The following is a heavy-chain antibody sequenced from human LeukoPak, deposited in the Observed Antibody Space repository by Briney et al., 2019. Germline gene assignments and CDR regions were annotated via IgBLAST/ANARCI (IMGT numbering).Heavy chain of an antibody. Sequence: GGSLRLSCAASGSTFSSHTMNWVRQAPGKGLEWVSYISSSGSTIYYADSVKGRFTISRDNAKNSLYLQMNSLRAEDTAVYYCARRYSSGWFDYWGQGTLVTVSS. J-gene: IGHJ4*02. D-gene: IGHD6-19*01. CDR1: GSTFSSHT. V-gene: IGHV3-48*04. CDR2: ISSSGSTI. CDR3: ARRYSSGWFDY.